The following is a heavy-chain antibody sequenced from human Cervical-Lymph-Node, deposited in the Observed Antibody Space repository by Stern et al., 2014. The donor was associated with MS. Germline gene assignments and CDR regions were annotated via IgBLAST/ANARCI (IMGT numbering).Heavy chain of an antibody. D-gene: IGHD3-10*01. Sequence: QVQLVQSGAEVKKPGASVKVSCKVSGSTLTDFFMHWVRQPPGKGLEWMGGFDPEVGETIYAQKLQGRVTMTEYTSTDTAYMELSSLRSDYTAVYYCATDYNYWGQGTLVTVSS. J-gene: IGHJ4*02. CDR3: ATDYNY. V-gene: IGHV1-24*01. CDR1: GSTLTDFF. CDR2: FDPEVGET.